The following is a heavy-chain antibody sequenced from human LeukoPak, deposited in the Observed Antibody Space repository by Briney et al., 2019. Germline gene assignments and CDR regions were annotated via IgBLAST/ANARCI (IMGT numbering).Heavy chain of an antibody. CDR2: ISGSGGST. D-gene: IGHD3-10*01. CDR1: GFSFSTYS. J-gene: IGHJ6*03. CDR3: AKGGAVSSKSIIMVRGTRRYYYNMDV. V-gene: IGHV3-23*01. Sequence: GGSLRLSCAVSGFSFSTYSMNWVRQAPGKGLEWVSAISGSGGSTYYADSVKGRFTISRDNSKNTLYLQINSLRAEDTAVYYCAKGGAVSSKSIIMVRGTRRYYYNMDVWGKGTTVTISS.